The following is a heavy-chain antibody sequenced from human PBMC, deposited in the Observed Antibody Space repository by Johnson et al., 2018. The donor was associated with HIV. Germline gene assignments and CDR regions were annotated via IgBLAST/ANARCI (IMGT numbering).Heavy chain of an antibody. J-gene: IGHJ3*02. CDR2: ISHDGSNK. D-gene: IGHD1-26*01. CDR1: GFTFFSYG. V-gene: IGHV3-30*18. Sequence: QVQLVESGGGVVQPGRSLRLSCVASGFTFFSYGMHWVRQAPGKGLEWVAVISHDGSNKYYVESVKGRFTISRDNSKNTLFLQMNSLRPEDTSVYYCAKDRYGGSYPDAFDIWGQGTMVTVSS. CDR3: AKDRYGGSYPDAFDI.